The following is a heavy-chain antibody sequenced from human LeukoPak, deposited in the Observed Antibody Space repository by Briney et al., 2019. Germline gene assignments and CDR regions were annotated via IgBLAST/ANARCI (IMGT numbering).Heavy chain of an antibody. V-gene: IGHV3-30*02. CDR3: AKMVWAKYSYGYIFDY. CDR2: IRYDGSNK. Sequence: GGSLRLSCAASGFTFSSYAMSWVRQAPGKGLEWVAFIRYDGSNKYYADSVKGRFTISRDNSKNTLYLQMNSLRAEDTAVYYCAKMVWAKYSYGYIFDYWGQGTLVTVSS. D-gene: IGHD5-18*01. CDR1: GFTFSSYA. J-gene: IGHJ4*02.